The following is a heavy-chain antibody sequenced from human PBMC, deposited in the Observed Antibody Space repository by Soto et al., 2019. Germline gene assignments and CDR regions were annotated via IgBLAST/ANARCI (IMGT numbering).Heavy chain of an antibody. J-gene: IGHJ3*02. D-gene: IGHD3-3*01. CDR3: ARGGGVGVAGSAAFDM. CDR2: INPATGAA. Sequence: QLHLVQSGAVVKKPGASVTVSCSASGYPVTAYYMHWVRQAPGRLIEWRGGINPATGAAKYTQTFQGRVTMTRDTSTSTVFMELSGLTSEDTAVFYCARGGGVGVAGSAAFDMWGQGTLVTVSS. CDR1: GYPVTAYY. V-gene: IGHV1-2*02.